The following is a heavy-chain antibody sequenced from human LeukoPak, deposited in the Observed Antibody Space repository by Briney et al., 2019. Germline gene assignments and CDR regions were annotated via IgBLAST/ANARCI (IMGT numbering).Heavy chain of an antibody. J-gene: IGHJ4*02. V-gene: IGHV4-34*01. CDR3: AVYPHSYKRFNRDY. D-gene: IGHD5-18*01. CDR1: GGSFSGYY. CDR2: INHSGST. Sequence: SETLSLTCAVYGGSFSGYYWSWIRQPPGKGLEWIGEINHSGSTNYNPSLKSRVTISVDTSKNQFSLKLSSVTAADTAVYYCAVYPHSYKRFNRDYWGQGTLVTVSS.